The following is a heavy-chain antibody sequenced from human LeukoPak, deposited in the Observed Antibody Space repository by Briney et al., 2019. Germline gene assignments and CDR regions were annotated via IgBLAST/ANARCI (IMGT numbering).Heavy chain of an antibody. CDR3: ARDPSRPYYYDSSGYYGNFDY. D-gene: IGHD3-22*01. J-gene: IGHJ4*02. V-gene: IGHV1-18*01. CDR1: GYTFTSYG. CDR2: ISAYNGNT. Sequence: GASVKVSCKASGYTFTSYGISWVRQAPGLGLEWMGWISAYNGNTNYAQKLQGRVTMTTDTSTSTAYMELRSLRSDDTAVYYCARDPSRPYYYDSSGYYGNFDYWGQGTLVTVSS.